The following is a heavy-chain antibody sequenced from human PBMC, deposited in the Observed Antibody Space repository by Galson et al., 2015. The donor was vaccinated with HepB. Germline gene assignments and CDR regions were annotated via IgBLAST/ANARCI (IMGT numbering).Heavy chain of an antibody. Sequence: SLRLSCAAYGFTLSNYWMSWVRQAPGKGLEWVANIKPDGRETYYVDGVKGRFTISRDNARSSLYLQMNSLRVEDTAIYYCARDIPQISYLDYWGQGALVTV. CDR3: ARDIPQISYLDY. D-gene: IGHD3-10*01. J-gene: IGHJ4*02. CDR2: IKPDGRET. CDR1: GFTLSNYW. V-gene: IGHV3-7*01.